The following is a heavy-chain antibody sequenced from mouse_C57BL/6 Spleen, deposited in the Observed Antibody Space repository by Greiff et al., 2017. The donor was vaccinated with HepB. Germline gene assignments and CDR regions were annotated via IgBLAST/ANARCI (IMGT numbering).Heavy chain of an antibody. V-gene: IGHV1-63*01. CDR1: GYTFTNYW. D-gene: IGHD1-1*01. J-gene: IGHJ3*01. CDR3: ARADYYGSSFWFAY. Sequence: LVESGAELVRPGTSVKMSCKASGYTFTNYWIGWAKQRPGHGLEWIGDIYPGGGYTNYNEKFKGKATLTADKSSSTAYMQFSSLTSEDSAIYYCARADYYGSSFWFAYWGQGTLVTVSA. CDR2: IYPGGGYT.